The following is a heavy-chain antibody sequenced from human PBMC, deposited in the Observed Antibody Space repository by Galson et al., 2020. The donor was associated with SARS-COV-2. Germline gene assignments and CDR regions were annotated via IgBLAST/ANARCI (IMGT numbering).Heavy chain of an antibody. Sequence: SETLSLTCTVSGGSISSNSSYCGWIRQPPGKGLEWTGYIYYAGSTYYNPSLRSRVSISVDTSKNQFSLRVWSATAADTAVYYCARLRDNNGSPLDYWGQGTLVPGSS. CDR2: IYYAGST. V-gene: IGHV4-39*01. CDR3: ARLRDNNGSPLDY. J-gene: IGHJ4*02. D-gene: IGHD1-20*01. CDR1: GGSISSNSSY.